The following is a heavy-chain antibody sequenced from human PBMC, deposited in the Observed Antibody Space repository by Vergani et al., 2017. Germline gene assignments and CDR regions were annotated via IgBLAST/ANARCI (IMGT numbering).Heavy chain of an antibody. D-gene: IGHD1-1*01. Sequence: QVQLVESEGGVVQPGRSLTLSCVASGFTFSSHGMHWVRQAPGKGLEWVAVIWYDGSNKYYGDSVKGRFTISRDNSKNTLFLQMHSLRVEDTALYYCAKFPLNITTPDRGDFWGQGSLVTVSS. J-gene: IGHJ4*02. V-gene: IGHV3-33*06. CDR1: GFTFSSHG. CDR3: AKFPLNITTPDRGDF. CDR2: IWYDGSNK.